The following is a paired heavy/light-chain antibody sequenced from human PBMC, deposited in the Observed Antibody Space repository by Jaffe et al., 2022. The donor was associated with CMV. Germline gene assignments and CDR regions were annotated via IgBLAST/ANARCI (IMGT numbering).Light chain of an antibody. J-gene: IGLJ7*01. CDR3: QSSDSSGLYGV. V-gene: IGLV3-25*03. CDR2: KDS. CDR1: ALPKQY. Sequence: SYELTQPPSVSVSPGQTARITCSGDALPKQYAYWYQQKPGQAPVLVMSKDSERPSGIPERFSGSSSGTTVTLTISGVQTEDEADYYCQSSDSSGLYGVFGGGTQLTVV.
Heavy chain of an antibody. Sequence: QVQLVQSGAEVKKPGAPVKVSCKASGYTFINYKMHWVRQAPGQGLEWMGVINPSGGDTIYAQKFQGRVTMTRDTTTNTVYMELSSLRSEDTAVYYCARGLLQGDYYFDYWGQGPLVTVSS. V-gene: IGHV1-46*01. CDR3: ARGLLQGDYYFDY. CDR1: GYTFINYK. D-gene: IGHD3-16*01. CDR2: INPSGGDT. J-gene: IGHJ4*02.